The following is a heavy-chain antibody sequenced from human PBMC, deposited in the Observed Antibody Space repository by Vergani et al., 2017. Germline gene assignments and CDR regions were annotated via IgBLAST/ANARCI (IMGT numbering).Heavy chain of an antibody. J-gene: IGHJ4*02. CDR3: AMMGGYDEGDACRIGYFDS. CDR1: GDSISSGVYY. V-gene: IGHV4-31*03. CDR2: IYSTGST. D-gene: IGHD2-15*01. Sequence: QVQLQESGPGLVKPSQTLSLTCSVSGDSISSGVYYWNWIRQHPGKGLEWIGYIYSTGSTYHNPSLRRRINMSVDTSKNQFSLKLNSVTAADTAMYYCAMMGGYDEGDACRIGYFDSWGPGILVTVSS.